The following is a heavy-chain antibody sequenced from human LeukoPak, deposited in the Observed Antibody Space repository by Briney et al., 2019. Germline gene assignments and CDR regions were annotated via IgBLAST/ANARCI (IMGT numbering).Heavy chain of an antibody. Sequence: PGGSLRLSCAASGFTFSSYSMNWVRQAPGKGLEWVSYISSSSSTIYYADSVRGRFTISRDNAKNSLYLQMNSLRAEDTAVYYCARDPQGATTNGMDVWGQGTTVTVSS. CDR1: GFTFSSYS. J-gene: IGHJ6*02. V-gene: IGHV3-48*04. CDR3: ARDPQGATTNGMDV. CDR2: ISSSSSTI. D-gene: IGHD1-26*01.